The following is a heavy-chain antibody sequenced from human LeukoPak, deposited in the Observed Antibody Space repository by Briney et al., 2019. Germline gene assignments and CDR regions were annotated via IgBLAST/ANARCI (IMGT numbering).Heavy chain of an antibody. V-gene: IGHV4-59*01. J-gene: IGHJ5*02. CDR1: GGSNSSYY. Sequence: PSETLSLTCIVSGGSNSSYYWSWIRQPPGKGLEWIGYFYHSGGTNYNPSLKGRVTISVDTSKNQFSLKLTSVTAADTAVYYCARGYCSGTSCRGWFDPWGQGTLVTVSS. CDR3: ARGYCSGTSCRGWFDP. CDR2: FYHSGGT. D-gene: IGHD2-2*01.